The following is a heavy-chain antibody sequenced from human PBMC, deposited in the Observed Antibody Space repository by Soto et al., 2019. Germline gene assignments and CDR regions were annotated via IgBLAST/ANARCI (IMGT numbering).Heavy chain of an antibody. CDR1: DYTFTTYG. CDR3: ARDGERDTGLNFYYYLHGMDA. CDR2: ISPYNGTT. J-gene: IGHJ6*02. Sequence: ASVKVSCKASDYTFTTYGISWVRQAPGQGLEWMGWISPYNGTTKYAEKFQGEMTMTTDTATSTAYMDLRSLRSDDTAVYYCARDGERDTGLNFYYYLHGMDAWGQGTRVTVSS. V-gene: IGHV1-18*04. D-gene: IGHD1-1*01.